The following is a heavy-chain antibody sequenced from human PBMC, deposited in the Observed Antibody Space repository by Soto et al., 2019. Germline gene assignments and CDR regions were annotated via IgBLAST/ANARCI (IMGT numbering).Heavy chain of an antibody. V-gene: IGHV3-30-3*01. CDR1: GFTFSSYA. CDR2: ISYDGSNK. Sequence: ESGGGVVQPGRSLRLSCAASGFTFSSYAMHWVRQAPGKGLEWVAVISYDGSNKYYADSVKGRFTISRDNSKNTLYLQMNSLRAEDTAVYYCARGYSSSWCFDPWGQGTLVTVSS. CDR3: ARGYSSSWCFDP. J-gene: IGHJ5*02. D-gene: IGHD6-13*01.